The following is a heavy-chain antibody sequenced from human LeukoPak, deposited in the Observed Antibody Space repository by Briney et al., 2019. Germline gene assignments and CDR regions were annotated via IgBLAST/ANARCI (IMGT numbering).Heavy chain of an antibody. CDR1: GGSISSGSYY. CDR3: ARGWGYRYSSSWYYYMDV. CDR2: IYTSGST. J-gene: IGHJ6*03. V-gene: IGHV4-61*02. D-gene: IGHD6-13*01. Sequence: PSETLSLTCTVSGGSISSGSYYWSWNRQPAGKGLEWIGRIYTSGSTNYNPSLKSRVTMSVDTSKNQFSLKLSSVTAADTAVYYCARGWGYRYSSSWYYYMDVWGKGTTVTVSS.